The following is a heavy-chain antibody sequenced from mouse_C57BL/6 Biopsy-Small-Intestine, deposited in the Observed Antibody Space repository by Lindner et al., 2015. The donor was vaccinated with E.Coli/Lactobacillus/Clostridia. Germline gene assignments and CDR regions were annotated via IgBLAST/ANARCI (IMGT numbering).Heavy chain of an antibody. J-gene: IGHJ2*01. CDR1: GYSSTGYY. Sequence: VQLQESGPELVKPGASVKISCKASGYSSTGYYIHWVKQSHGSILDWFVYISPNNGISSYNQRFKGKATLTVDKSSSTAYMELRSLTSEDSAVYYCAGSEGSSGFFDYWGQGTTLTVSS. CDR2: ISPNNGIS. CDR3: AGSEGSSGFFDY. V-gene: IGHV1-31*01. D-gene: IGHD3-2*02.